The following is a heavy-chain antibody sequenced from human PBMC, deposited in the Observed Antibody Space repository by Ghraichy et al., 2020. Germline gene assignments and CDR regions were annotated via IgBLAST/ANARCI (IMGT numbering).Heavy chain of an antibody. CDR2: VFYTGST. D-gene: IGHD3-10*01. CDR1: GGSISSYY. Sequence: LNISCTVSGGSISSYYWSWIRQPPGEGLEWIGYVFYTGSTNYNPSLKSRVTISLDTSKNQFSLKLSSVTAADTAVYYCARDLPTAYYYGSGSAFDIWGQGTMVTVSS. V-gene: IGHV4-59*01. CDR3: ARDLPTAYYYGSGSAFDI. J-gene: IGHJ3*02.